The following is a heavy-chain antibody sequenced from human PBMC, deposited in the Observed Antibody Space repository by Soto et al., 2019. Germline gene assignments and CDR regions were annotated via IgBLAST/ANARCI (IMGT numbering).Heavy chain of an antibody. CDR2: ISYDGSNK. D-gene: IGHD2-15*01. Sequence: QVQLVESGGGVVQPGRSLRLSCAASGFTFSSYAMHWVRQAPGKGLEWVAVISYDGSNKYYADSVKGRFTISRDNSKNTLYLQMNSLSAEDTAVYYCASPLLPAPRVGYYGMDVWGQGTTVTVAS. CDR3: ASPLLPAPRVGYYGMDV. J-gene: IGHJ6*02. V-gene: IGHV3-30-3*01. CDR1: GFTFSSYA.